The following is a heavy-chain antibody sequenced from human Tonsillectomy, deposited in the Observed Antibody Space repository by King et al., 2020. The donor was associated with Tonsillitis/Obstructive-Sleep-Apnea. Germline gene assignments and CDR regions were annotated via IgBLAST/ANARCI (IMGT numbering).Heavy chain of an antibody. Sequence: MQLQESGPGLVKPSETLSLTCTVSGGSISSSSYYWGWIRQPPGKGLEWIGSIYYSGSTYHNPSLKSRVTISVDTSKNQFSLKLSSVTAADTAVYYCASRQWNDFFLDVWGKGTTVTVSS. CDR3: ASRQWNDFFLDV. CDR2: IYYSGST. J-gene: IGHJ6*04. D-gene: IGHD1-1*01. CDR1: GGSISSSSYY. V-gene: IGHV4-39*01.